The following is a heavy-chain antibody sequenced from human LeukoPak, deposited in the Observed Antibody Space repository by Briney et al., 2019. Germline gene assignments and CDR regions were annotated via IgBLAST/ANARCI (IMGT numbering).Heavy chain of an antibody. CDR1: GYTFTGYY. D-gene: IGHD5-24*01. CDR2: INPNSGGT. V-gene: IGHV1-2*02. J-gene: IGHJ6*03. CDR3: ARWLQFDYYYYMDV. Sequence: ASVKVSCKASGYTFTGYYMHWVRQAPGQGLEWMGWINPNSGGTNYAQKFQGRVTMTRDTSISTVYMELSRLRSDDTAVYYCARWLQFDYYYYMDVWGRGTTVIISS.